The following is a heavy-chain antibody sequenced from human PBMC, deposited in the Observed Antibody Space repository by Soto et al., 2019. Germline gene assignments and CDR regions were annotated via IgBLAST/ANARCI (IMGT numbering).Heavy chain of an antibody. J-gene: IGHJ6*02. CDR2: ISGSGGST. CDR1: GFTFSSYA. V-gene: IGHV3-23*01. CDR3: AKGPTILGVVIIPEYYYGMDV. Sequence: GGSLRLSCAASGFTFSSYAMSWVRQAPGKGLEWVSAISGSGGSTYYADSVKGRFTISRDNSKNTLYLQMNSPRAEDTAVYYCAKGPTILGVVIIPEYYYGMDVWGQGTAVTVYS. D-gene: IGHD3-3*01.